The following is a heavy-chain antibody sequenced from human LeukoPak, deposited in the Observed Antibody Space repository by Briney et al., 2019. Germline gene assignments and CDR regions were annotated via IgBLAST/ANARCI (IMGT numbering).Heavy chain of an antibody. Sequence: GGSLRLSCAASGFTFSSYTMHWVRQAPGKGLEWVAVISNDGSNKYYADSVKGRFTISRDNTKNTLYLQMNSLRAEDTAVYYCAKYASRSGWSLPFDYWGQGILVTVSS. CDR3: AKYASRSGWSLPFDY. CDR2: ISNDGSNK. V-gene: IGHV3-30*04. CDR1: GFTFSSYT. J-gene: IGHJ4*02. D-gene: IGHD6-19*01.